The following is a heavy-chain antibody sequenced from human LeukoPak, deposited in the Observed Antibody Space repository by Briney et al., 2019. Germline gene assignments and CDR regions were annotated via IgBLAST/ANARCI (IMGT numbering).Heavy chain of an antibody. CDR1: GGSLSGYY. CDR3: ARGREWLQSGWGI. J-gene: IGHJ3*02. Sequence: SETLSLTCAVYGGSLSGYYWSWIRQPPGKGLEWIGEINHSGSTNYNPSLKSRVTISVDTSKNQFSLKLSSVTAADTAVYYCARGREWLQSGWGIWGQGTMVTVSS. V-gene: IGHV4-34*01. CDR2: INHSGST. D-gene: IGHD5-24*01.